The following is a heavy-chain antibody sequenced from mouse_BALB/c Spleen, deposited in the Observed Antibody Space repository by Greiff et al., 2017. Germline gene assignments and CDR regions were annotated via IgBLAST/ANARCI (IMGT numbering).Heavy chain of an antibody. V-gene: IGHV1-55*01. J-gene: IGHJ3*01. CDR3: AITTATGLFAY. D-gene: IGHD1-2*01. CDR2: IYPGSGST. Sequence: VQLQQPGAELVKPGTSVKLSCKASGYNFTSYWINWVKLRPGQGLEWIGDIYPGSGSTNYNEKFKSKATLTVDTSSSTAYMQLSSLASEDSALYYCAITTATGLFAYWGQGTLVTVSA. CDR1: GYNFTSYW.